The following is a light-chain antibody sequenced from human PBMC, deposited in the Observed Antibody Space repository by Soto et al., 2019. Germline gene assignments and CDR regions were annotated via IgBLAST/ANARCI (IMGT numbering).Light chain of an antibody. J-gene: IGKJ2*01. CDR2: AAS. Sequence: DIQMTQSPSTLSASVGDTVTITCRASESIDNWLAWYQQKPGKAPKLLIFAASTLVRGVPSRFSGRGSGTEFTLTISSLQADDYATFYCQQYSHLVTFDQGTKLEIK. V-gene: IGKV1-5*01. CDR3: QQYSHLVT. CDR1: ESIDNW.